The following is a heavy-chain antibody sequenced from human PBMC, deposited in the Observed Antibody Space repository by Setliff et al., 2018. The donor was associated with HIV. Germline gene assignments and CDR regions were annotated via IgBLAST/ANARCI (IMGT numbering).Heavy chain of an antibody. CDR3: AKLLPAADMAREIDS. Sequence: SETLSLTCTVSGDSISRRIYYWGWIRQPPGKGLEWIGNFYYSGSSHYNPSLKSRVTISVDTSKNQFSLKLISVSAADTAVYYCAKLLPAADMAREIDSWGQGTLVTVS. V-gene: IGHV4-39*01. J-gene: IGHJ4*02. CDR1: GDSISRRIYY. D-gene: IGHD2-2*01. CDR2: FYYSGSS.